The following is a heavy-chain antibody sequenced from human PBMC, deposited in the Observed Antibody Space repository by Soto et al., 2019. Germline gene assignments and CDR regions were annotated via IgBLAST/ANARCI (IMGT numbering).Heavy chain of an antibody. CDR3: ARVKDTDTYYYYYYGMDV. V-gene: IGHV3-30-3*01. CDR1: GFTFSSYA. J-gene: IGHJ6*02. Sequence: QVQLVESGGGGVQPGRSLRLSCAASGFTFSSYAMHWVRQAPGKGLEWVEDISYDGSNTYYADSVKGRFTISRDNSKNTLSLQMNSLRAEDTAVYYCARVKDTDTYYYYYYGMDVWGQGTTVTVSS. D-gene: IGHD2-2*02. CDR2: ISYDGSNT.